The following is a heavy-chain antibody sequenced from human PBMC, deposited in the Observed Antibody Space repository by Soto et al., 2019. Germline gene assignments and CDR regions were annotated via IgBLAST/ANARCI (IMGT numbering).Heavy chain of an antibody. J-gene: IGHJ6*02. CDR1: GYIFTNYW. Sequence: GESLKISCKGSGYIFTNYWITWVRQMPGKGLEWMGSIDHSDSDTRYSPSFQGHVTISADKSLRTAYLQWTSLKASDTALYFCARTRSFTLGFYYDGMDVWGQGTTVTVSS. CDR2: IDHSDSDT. CDR3: ARTRSFTLGFYYDGMDV. D-gene: IGHD6-6*01. V-gene: IGHV5-10-1*01.